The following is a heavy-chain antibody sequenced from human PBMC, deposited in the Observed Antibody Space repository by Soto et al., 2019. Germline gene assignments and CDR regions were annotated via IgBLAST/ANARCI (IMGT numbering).Heavy chain of an antibody. CDR1: GGSISSYY. CDR2: IYYTGST. J-gene: IGHJ4*01. CDR3: ARVDSSGSYFDS. V-gene: IGHV4-59*01. D-gene: IGHD3-22*01. Sequence: QVQLQESGPGLVKPSETLSLTCTVSGGSISSYYWSWIRQPPGKGLEWIAYIYYTGSTNYNPSLKSRVTLSADTSKNQFSLNLSSVTAADTAVYYCARVDSSGSYFDSWGHGTLVTVSS.